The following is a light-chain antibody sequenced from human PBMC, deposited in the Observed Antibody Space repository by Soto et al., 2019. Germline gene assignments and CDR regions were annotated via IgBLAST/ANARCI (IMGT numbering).Light chain of an antibody. CDR3: QQTYSTPIT. Sequence: DVLVTQSPSSLSASVGDRVTITCRASQIIVTHLSWYQQRPGKAPTLLIYGASTLQRGVPSRFSGSGSGTDFTITISNLQPEDSATYSCQQTYSTPITFGRGTRLEIK. V-gene: IGKV1-39*01. CDR2: GAS. J-gene: IGKJ5*01. CDR1: QIIVTH.